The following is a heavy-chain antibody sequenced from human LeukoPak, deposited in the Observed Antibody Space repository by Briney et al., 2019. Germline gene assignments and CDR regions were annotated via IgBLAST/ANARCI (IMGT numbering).Heavy chain of an antibody. CDR3: AKRPSDYGDYVTYFDY. Sequence: PGGSLRLSCAASGFTFSSYAMSWVRQAPGKGLEWVANVKEDGSEKYYVDSVKGRFTVSRGNAKSSLFLQMNSLRDEDTAVYYCAKRPSDYGDYVTYFDYWGQGTLVTVSS. CDR1: GFTFSSYA. D-gene: IGHD4-17*01. J-gene: IGHJ4*02. V-gene: IGHV3-7*01. CDR2: VKEDGSEK.